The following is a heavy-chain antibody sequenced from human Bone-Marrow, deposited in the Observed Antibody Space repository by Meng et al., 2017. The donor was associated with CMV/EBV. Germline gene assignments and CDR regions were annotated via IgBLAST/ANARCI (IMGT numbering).Heavy chain of an antibody. CDR3: ARDRAEYSSGWYGGANWFDP. D-gene: IGHD6-19*01. CDR1: GFTFSSYS. J-gene: IGHJ5*02. CDR2: ISSSSSYI. V-gene: IGHV3-21*01. Sequence: GESLKISCAASGFTFSSYSMNWVRQAPGKGLEWVSSISSSSSYIYYADSVKGRFTISRDNAKNSLYLQMNSLRAEDTAVYYCARDRAEYSSGWYGGANWFDPWGQGTRVTVSS.